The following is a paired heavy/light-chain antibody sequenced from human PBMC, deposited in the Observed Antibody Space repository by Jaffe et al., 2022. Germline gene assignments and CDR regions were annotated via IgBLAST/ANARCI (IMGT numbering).Light chain of an antibody. CDR3: MQGTHSFT. CDR1: QSLVLSDGNTY. Sequence: DVVMTQSPLSLPVTLGQPASISCRSSQSLVLSDGNTYLNWFQQRPGQSPRRLIYKVSNRDSGVPDRFSGSGSGSDFTLKISRVEAEDVGVYYCMQGTHSFTFGQGTKLEIK. CDR2: KVS. V-gene: IGKV2-30*02. J-gene: IGKJ2*01.
Heavy chain of an antibody. CDR3: ATSQGGV. CDR2: IKPDGSAK. J-gene: IGHJ6*04. V-gene: IGHV3-7*01. D-gene: IGHD3-16*01. Sequence: EVQLVESGGDLVQPGGSLRLSCAASGFTFSNSWMSWVRQAPGKGLEWVAFIKPDGSAKDYVDSVKGRFTISRDNAKASMYLQMNSLRAEDTAIYYCATSQGGVWGKGTTVTVSS. CDR1: GFTFSNSW.